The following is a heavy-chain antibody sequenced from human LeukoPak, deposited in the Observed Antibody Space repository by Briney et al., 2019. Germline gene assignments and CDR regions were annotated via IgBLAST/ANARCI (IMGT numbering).Heavy chain of an antibody. D-gene: IGHD2-15*01. J-gene: IGHJ4*02. Sequence: GESLKISCKGSGYSFTDYWIGWVRQMPGKGLEWFGIIYPDDSDTRYSPSFEGQVAISADKSINTAYLQWNSLTTSDTAMYYCARLIAVVTATRFDYWGQGTLVTVSS. V-gene: IGHV5-51*01. CDR3: ARLIAVVTATRFDY. CDR2: IYPDDSDT. CDR1: GYSFTDYW.